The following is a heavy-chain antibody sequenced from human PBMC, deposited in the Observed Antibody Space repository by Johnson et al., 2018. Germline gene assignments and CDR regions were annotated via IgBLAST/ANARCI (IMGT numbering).Heavy chain of an antibody. D-gene: IGHD3-22*01. CDR3: AKESYYDRSGYYFYYYGMDV. V-gene: IGHV3-9*01. Sequence: VQLVQSGGGLVQPGRSLRLSCEASGFTFDDYAMHWVRQAPGKGLEWVSGIRSNSIGIGYVESVKGRFTLSRDNAKNSLNRQMNSLRTEDTALYYCAKESYYDRSGYYFYYYGMDVGGQGTTVTVSS. CDR2: IRSNSIGI. J-gene: IGHJ6*02. CDR1: GFTFDDYA.